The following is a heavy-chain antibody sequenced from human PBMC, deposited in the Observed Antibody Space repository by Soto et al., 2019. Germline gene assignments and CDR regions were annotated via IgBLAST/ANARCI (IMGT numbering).Heavy chain of an antibody. J-gene: IGHJ4*02. CDR2: IYRTGST. CDR3: ASRDPGTSVDY. Sequence: ESLSLACTVSGGSFTSNNWWTWVRQPPGQGLEWIGEIYRTGSTNYNPSLKSRVTISLDKSENQFSLKVTSLTAADTAVYYCASRDPGTSVDYWGQGTLVTVSS. CDR1: GGSFTSNNW. D-gene: IGHD1-7*01. V-gene: IGHV4-4*02.